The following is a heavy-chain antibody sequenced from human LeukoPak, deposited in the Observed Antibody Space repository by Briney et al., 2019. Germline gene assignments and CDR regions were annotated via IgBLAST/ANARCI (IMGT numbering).Heavy chain of an antibody. CDR2: NNPNSGGT. J-gene: IGHJ4*02. CDR3: AREGHCSSTNCYFSFDY. V-gene: IGHV1-2*02. CDR1: GYTFTGRY. Sequence: ASVKVSCKASGYTFTGRYVHWVRQAPGQGLEWMGWNNPNSGGTNYAQKFQGRVTMTRDTSISTAYMELSRLRSDDTAVYYCAREGHCSSTNCYFSFDYWGQGTLVTVSS. D-gene: IGHD2-2*01.